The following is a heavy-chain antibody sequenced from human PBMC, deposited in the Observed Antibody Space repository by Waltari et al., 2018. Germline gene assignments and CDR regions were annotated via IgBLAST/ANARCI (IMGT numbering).Heavy chain of an antibody. CDR3: AIYGDHADFQH. D-gene: IGHD4-17*01. V-gene: IGHV1-8*03. CDR1: GYTFTSYD. Sequence: QVQLVQSGAEVKKPGASVKVSCKASGYTFTSYDINWVRKATGEGLAWMGWMNPNSGNTGYAQKFQGRVTITRNTSISTAYMELSSLRSEDTAVYYCAIYGDHADFQHWGQGTLVTVSS. J-gene: IGHJ1*01. CDR2: MNPNSGNT.